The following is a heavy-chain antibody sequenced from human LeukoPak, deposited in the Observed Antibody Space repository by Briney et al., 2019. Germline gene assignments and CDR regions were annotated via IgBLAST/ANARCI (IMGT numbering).Heavy chain of an antibody. D-gene: IGHD6-19*01. J-gene: IGHJ3*02. V-gene: IGHV3-53*01. CDR1: GFTVSSNY. CDR2: IYSGGST. CDR3: ATTIAVAGTILDDAFDI. Sequence: GGSLRLSCAASGFTVSSNYMSWVRQAPGKGLEWVSAIYSGGSTYYADSVKGRFTISRDNSKNTLYLQMNSLRAEDTAVYYCATTIAVAGTILDDAFDIWGQGTMVTVSS.